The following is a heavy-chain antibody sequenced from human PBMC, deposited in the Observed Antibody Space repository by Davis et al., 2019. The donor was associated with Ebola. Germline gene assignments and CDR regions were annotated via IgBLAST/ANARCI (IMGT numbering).Heavy chain of an antibody. Sequence: GESLKISCVASGFSFSTYWMHWVRQAPGKGLVWVSRINGAGSDTSYADSVKGRFTISRDNSKNTLYLQMNSLRAEDTAVYYCARGGSGWYWTFDYWGQGTLVTVSS. CDR3: ARGGSGWYWTFDY. J-gene: IGHJ4*02. D-gene: IGHD6-19*01. CDR2: INGAGSDT. V-gene: IGHV3-74*01. CDR1: GFSFSTYW.